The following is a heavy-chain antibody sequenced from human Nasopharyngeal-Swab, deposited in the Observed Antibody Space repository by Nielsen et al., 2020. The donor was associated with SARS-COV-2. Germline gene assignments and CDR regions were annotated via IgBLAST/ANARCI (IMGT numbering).Heavy chain of an antibody. V-gene: IGHV4-39*01. CDR3: ARLDPYSSRDDY. J-gene: IGHJ4*02. D-gene: IGHD6-13*01. CDR2: IYYSGST. Sequence: QAPGKGLERIGSIYYSGSTYYNPSLKSRVTISVDTSKNQFSLKLSSVTAADTAVYYCARLDPYSSRDDYWGQGTLVTVSS.